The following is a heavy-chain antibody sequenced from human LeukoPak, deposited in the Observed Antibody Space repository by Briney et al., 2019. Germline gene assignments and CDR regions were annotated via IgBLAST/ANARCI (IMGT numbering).Heavy chain of an antibody. CDR2: ISCDGYNK. J-gene: IGHJ4*02. CDR1: GFTFSSYA. CDR3: ARAPIAAAGKTYFDF. V-gene: IGHV3-30-3*01. D-gene: IGHD6-13*01. Sequence: GGSLRLSCAASGFTFSSYALQWVRQAPGKGLEWVAVISCDGYNKYFADSVKGRFTISRDNSKNTQYLQMNSLRPEDTAVYYCARAPIAAAGKTYFDFWGQGTQVTVSS.